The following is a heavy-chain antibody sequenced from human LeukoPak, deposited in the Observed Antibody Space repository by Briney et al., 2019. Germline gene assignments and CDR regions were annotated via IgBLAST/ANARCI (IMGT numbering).Heavy chain of an antibody. J-gene: IGHJ4*02. CDR1: GGSISSYY. CDR3: ARLGFGDYYDSSGYYFAIDY. CDR2: VYTSGST. D-gene: IGHD3-22*01. V-gene: IGHV4-4*07. Sequence: PSETLSLTCTVSGGSISSYYWSWIRQPAGKGLEWIGRVYTSGSTNYNPSLKSRVTISVDTSKNQFSLKLSSVTAADTAMYYCARLGFGDYYDSSGYYFAIDYWGQGTLVTVSS.